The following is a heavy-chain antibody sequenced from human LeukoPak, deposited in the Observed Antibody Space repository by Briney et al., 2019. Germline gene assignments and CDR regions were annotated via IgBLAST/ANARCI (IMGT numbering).Heavy chain of an antibody. Sequence: ASVKVSCKASGYTFTGYYMHWVRQAPGQGLEWMGIINPSGGSTSYAQKFQGRVTMTRDTSTSTVYMELSSLRSEDTAVYYCARDSSPLYDSSGYCPSWGQGTLVTVSS. CDR2: INPSGGST. V-gene: IGHV1-46*01. J-gene: IGHJ4*02. D-gene: IGHD3-22*01. CDR1: GYTFTGYY. CDR3: ARDSSPLYDSSGYCPS.